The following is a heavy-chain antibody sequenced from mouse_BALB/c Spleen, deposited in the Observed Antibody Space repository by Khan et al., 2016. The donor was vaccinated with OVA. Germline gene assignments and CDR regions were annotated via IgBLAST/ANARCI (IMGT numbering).Heavy chain of an antibody. D-gene: IGHD2-14*01. CDR1: GYTFTSYT. CDR2: INPNNGYT. V-gene: IGHV1-4*01. CDR3: VRDGAYYRNDGWFAY. J-gene: IGHJ3*01. Sequence: QVQLQQSGAELARPGASVKMSCKASGYTFTSYTIYWIKLRPGQGLEWIGYINPNNGYTNYNQKFKDKATLTADKSSTTVYMQLSSLTSDDSAVYNSVRDGAYYRNDGWFAYWGQGTLVTVSA.